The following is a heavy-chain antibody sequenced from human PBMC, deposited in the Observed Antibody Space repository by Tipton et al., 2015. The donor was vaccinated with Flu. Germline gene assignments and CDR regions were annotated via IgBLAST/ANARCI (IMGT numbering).Heavy chain of an antibody. Sequence: SLRLSCVTSGFTFSSYAMSWVRQAPEKGLEWVSSITGSGGSTYYADSVKGRFTISRDKSKNTLYLQMNSLRVEDTAVYYCAKEADTWIQLWAGYGNWGQGTLVTVSS. J-gene: IGHJ4*02. D-gene: IGHD5-18*01. CDR3: AKEADTWIQLWAGYGN. V-gene: IGHV3-23*01. CDR1: GFTFSSYA. CDR2: ITGSGGST.